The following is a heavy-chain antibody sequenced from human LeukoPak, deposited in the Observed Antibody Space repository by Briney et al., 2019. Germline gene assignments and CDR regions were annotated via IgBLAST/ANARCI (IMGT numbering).Heavy chain of an antibody. CDR1: GYTFTSYY. CDR3: AGAHYDILTGLGPLDH. Sequence: ASVKVSCKASGYTFTSYYMHWVRQAPGQGLEWMGIINPSGGSTSYAQKFQGRVTMTRDMSTSTVYMELSSLRSEDTAVYYCAGAHYDILTGLGPLDHWGQGTLVTVSS. D-gene: IGHD3-9*01. J-gene: IGHJ4*02. CDR2: INPSGGST. V-gene: IGHV1-46*01.